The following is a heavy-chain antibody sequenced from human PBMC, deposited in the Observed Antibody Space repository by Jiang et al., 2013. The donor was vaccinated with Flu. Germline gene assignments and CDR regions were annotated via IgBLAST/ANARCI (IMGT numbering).Heavy chain of an antibody. CDR3: AREVWGYGPDRGYYFDY. Sequence: QSGSELKKPGASVKVSCKASGYTFTSYAMNWVRQAPGQGLEWMGWINTNTGNPTYAQGFTGRFVFSLDTSVSTAYLQISSLKAEDTAVYYCAREVWGYGPDRGYYFDYWGQGTLVTVPS. CDR1: GYTFTSYA. D-gene: IGHD5-18*01. J-gene: IGHJ4*02. CDR2: INTNTGNP. V-gene: IGHV7-4-1*02.